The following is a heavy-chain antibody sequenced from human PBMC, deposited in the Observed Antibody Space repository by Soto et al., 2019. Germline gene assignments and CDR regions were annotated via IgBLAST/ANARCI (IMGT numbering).Heavy chain of an antibody. V-gene: IGHV4-34*01. CDR2: INHSGST. CDR3: ARDNIAARPVGYYYYYGMDV. Sequence: LSLTCAVYGGSFSGYYWSWIRQPPGKGLEWIGEINHSGSTNYNPSLKSRVTISVDTSKNQFSLKLSSVTAADTAVYYCARDNIAARPVGYYYYYGMDVWGQGTTVTVSS. J-gene: IGHJ6*02. CDR1: GGSFSGYY. D-gene: IGHD6-6*01.